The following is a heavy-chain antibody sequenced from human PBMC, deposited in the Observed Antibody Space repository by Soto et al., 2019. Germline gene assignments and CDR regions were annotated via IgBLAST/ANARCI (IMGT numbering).Heavy chain of an antibody. Sequence: SETLSLTCTVSGGSISSGGYYWSWIRQHPGKGLEWIGYIYYSGSTYYNPSLKSRVTISVDTSKNQFSLKLSSVTAADTAVYYCARDYIYYDSSGREDWFDPWGQGTLVTVS. CDR1: GGSISSGGYY. CDR2: IYYSGST. CDR3: ARDYIYYDSSGREDWFDP. V-gene: IGHV4-31*03. D-gene: IGHD3-22*01. J-gene: IGHJ5*02.